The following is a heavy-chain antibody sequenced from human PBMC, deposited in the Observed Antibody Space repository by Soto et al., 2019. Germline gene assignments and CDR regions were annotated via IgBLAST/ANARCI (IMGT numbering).Heavy chain of an antibody. CDR2: ISAYNGNT. CDR3: ARGVYGSGNYYTGPSAFDI. V-gene: IGHV1-18*01. J-gene: IGHJ3*02. D-gene: IGHD3-10*01. CDR1: GYTFTSYG. Sequence: GASVKVSCKASGYTFTSYGISWVRQAPGQGLEWMGWISAYNGNTNYAQKFQGRVTVTADKFTNIAYMELSSLRSEDTAFYFCARGVYGSGNYYTGPSAFDIWGQGTMVTVSS.